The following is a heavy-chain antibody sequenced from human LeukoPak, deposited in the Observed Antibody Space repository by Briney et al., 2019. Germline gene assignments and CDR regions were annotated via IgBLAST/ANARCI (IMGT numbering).Heavy chain of an antibody. J-gene: IGHJ5*02. CDR1: SGSISTSNYY. V-gene: IGHV4-61*05. D-gene: IGHD3-10*01. CDR2: IDYSGYT. CDR3: ARGGYYGSGNDFRFDP. Sequence: SETLSLTCTVSSGSISTSNYYWGWVRQPPGKALEWIGYIDYSGYTNYNPSLKSRVTISVDTSKNQFSLKLTSVTAADTAVYFCARGGYYGSGNDFRFDPWGQGTLVTVSS.